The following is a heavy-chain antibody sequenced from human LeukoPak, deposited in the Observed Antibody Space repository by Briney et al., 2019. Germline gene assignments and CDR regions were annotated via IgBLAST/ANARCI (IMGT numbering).Heavy chain of an antibody. D-gene: IGHD1-26*01. CDR2: IYHSGST. CDR1: GGSISSGGYY. V-gene: IGHV4-30-2*01. J-gene: IGHJ4*02. CDR3: ARHGDGGSYNPFDY. Sequence: SETLSLTCTVSGGSISSGGYYWSWIRQPPGKGLEWIGYIYHSGSTYYNPSLKSRVTISVDTSKNQFSLKLSSVTAADTAVYYCARHGDGGSYNPFDYWGQGTLVTVSS.